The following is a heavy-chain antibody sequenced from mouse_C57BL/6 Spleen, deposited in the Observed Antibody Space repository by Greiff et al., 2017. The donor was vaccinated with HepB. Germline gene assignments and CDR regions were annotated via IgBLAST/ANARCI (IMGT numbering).Heavy chain of an antibody. V-gene: IGHV1-85*01. CDR2: IYPRDGST. J-gene: IGHJ1*03. CDR1: GYTFTSYD. Sequence: LQESGPELVKPGASVKLSCKASGYTFTSYDINWVKQRPGQGLEWIGWIYPRDGSTKYNEKLKGKATLTVDTSSSTSYMALHRLTSEDSTVSFCARRRYFDVWGTGTTVTVSS. CDR3: ARRRYFDV.